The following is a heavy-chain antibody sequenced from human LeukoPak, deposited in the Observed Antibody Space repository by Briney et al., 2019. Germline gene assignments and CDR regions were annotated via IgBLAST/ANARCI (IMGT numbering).Heavy chain of an antibody. CDR1: GFTFSYHG. CDR2: IRPSSSTI. D-gene: IGHD4/OR15-4a*01. CDR3: ASVRVPAVLTMYFDY. J-gene: IGHJ4*02. V-gene: IGHV3-48*02. Sequence: PGGSLRLSCAASGFTFSYHGMVRVRQAQGKGLEWVSYIRPSSSTIYYANSMKGRFTISRDKAKNSLYLQLSSLGDEDTAVYYCASVRVPAVLTMYFDYWGQGTLVSVSS.